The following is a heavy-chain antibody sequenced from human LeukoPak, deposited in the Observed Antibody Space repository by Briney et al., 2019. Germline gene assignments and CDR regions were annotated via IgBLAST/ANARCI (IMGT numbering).Heavy chain of an antibody. Sequence: GGSLRLSCAASGFTFSSYWMNWARQAPGKGLEWVASINHNGNVNYYVDSVKGRFTISRNNAKNSLYLQMSNLRAEDTAVYFCARGVGLDVWGQGATVTVSS. V-gene: IGHV3-7*03. D-gene: IGHD3-16*01. CDR3: ARGVGLDV. CDR2: INHNGNVN. J-gene: IGHJ6*02. CDR1: GFTFSSYW.